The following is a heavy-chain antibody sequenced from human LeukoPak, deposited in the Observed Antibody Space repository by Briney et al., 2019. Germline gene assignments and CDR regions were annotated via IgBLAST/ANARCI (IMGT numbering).Heavy chain of an antibody. CDR1: GYTFTVYY. Sequence: ASVKVSCKASGYTFTVYYMHWVRQAPGQGLEWMGWINPNSGGTNFAQNFQGRVTMTRDTSINTAYMELSRLRSDDTAVYYCARGDFWSGYPLYYYMDVWGKGTTVTVSS. CDR2: INPNSGGT. CDR3: ARGDFWSGYPLYYYMDV. D-gene: IGHD3-3*01. J-gene: IGHJ6*03. V-gene: IGHV1-2*02.